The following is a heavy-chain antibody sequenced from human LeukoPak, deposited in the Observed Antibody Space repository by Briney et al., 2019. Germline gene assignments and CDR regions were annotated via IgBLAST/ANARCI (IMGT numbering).Heavy chain of an antibody. D-gene: IGHD4/OR15-4a*01. CDR2: LSGNGGNT. CDR1: GGSISSGGYY. J-gene: IGHJ4*02. Sequence: ETLSLTCTVSGGSISSGGYYWGWIRQPPGKGLEWVSLLSGNGGNTYYTDSVKGRFTISRDNSKNTLYLQMNSLRAEDTAVYYCAKFGLWSRFYFDSWGQGTLVTVSS. V-gene: IGHV3-23*01. CDR3: AKFGLWSRFYFDS.